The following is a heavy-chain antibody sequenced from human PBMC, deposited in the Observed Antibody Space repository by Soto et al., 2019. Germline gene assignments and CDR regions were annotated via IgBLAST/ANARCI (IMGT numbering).Heavy chain of an antibody. CDR1: GGSISSYY. CDR3: ASLDYGDYVSVFDY. J-gene: IGHJ4*02. Sequence: SETLSLTCTVSGGSISSYYGSWIRQPPGKGLEWIGYIYYSGSTNYNPSLKSRVTISVDTSKDQFSLKLSSVTAADTAVYYCASLDYGDYVSVFDYWGQGTLVTVSS. D-gene: IGHD4-17*01. V-gene: IGHV4-59*08. CDR2: IYYSGST.